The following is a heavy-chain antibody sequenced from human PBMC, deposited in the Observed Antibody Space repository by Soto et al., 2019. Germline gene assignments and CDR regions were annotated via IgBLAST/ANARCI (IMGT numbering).Heavy chain of an antibody. D-gene: IGHD6-19*01. CDR2: ISGSGGSP. Sequence: GXSLRLSCAASGFTFSNYAINWVIQAPGKGLEWVSTISGSGGSPYYADSVKGRFTISRDNSKNTLYLQMNSLRAGDSAIYYCAKEGTSGLYYFDYWGQGTLVTVSS. J-gene: IGHJ4*02. V-gene: IGHV3-23*01. CDR1: GFTFSNYA. CDR3: AKEGTSGLYYFDY.